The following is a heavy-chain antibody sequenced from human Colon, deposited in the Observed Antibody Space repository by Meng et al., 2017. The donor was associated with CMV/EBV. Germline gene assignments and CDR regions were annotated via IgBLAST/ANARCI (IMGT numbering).Heavy chain of an antibody. CDR3: ARAPGNYLSPYYFDF. CDR1: GFTFTDYS. Sequence: GESLKISCATSGFTFTDYSLNWVRQAPGKGLEWVSSISSRSTYISYADSVQGRFTVSRDDAKNLLYLQMDSLRAADTAVYYCARAPGNYLSPYYFDFWGQGTLVTVSS. J-gene: IGHJ4*02. CDR2: ISSRSTYI. D-gene: IGHD1-14*01. V-gene: IGHV3-21*01.